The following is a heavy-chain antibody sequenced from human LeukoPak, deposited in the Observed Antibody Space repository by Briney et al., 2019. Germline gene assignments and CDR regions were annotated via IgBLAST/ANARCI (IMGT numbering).Heavy chain of an antibody. D-gene: IGHD6-13*01. CDR2: IKQDGSEK. CDR3: ARDRGAAAGLFDY. V-gene: IGHV3-7*01. J-gene: IGHJ4*02. CDR1: GLTFSSYW. Sequence: GGSLRLSCAASGLTFSSYWMSWVRQAPGKGLEWVANIKQDGSEKYYVDSVKGRFTISRDNAKNSLYLQMNSLRAEDTAVYYCARDRGAAAGLFDYWGQGTLVTVSS.